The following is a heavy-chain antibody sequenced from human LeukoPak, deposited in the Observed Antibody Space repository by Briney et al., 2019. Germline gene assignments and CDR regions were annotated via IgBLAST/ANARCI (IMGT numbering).Heavy chain of an antibody. J-gene: IGHJ4*02. Sequence: ASVKVSCKASGYTFREYFMHWVRQAPGQGLEWMGWINPKSGDTNYAQKFQGRVTMTRDTSISTAYMELSRLRSDDTAVYYCARVRYRLAETYIDYWGQGTLVTVSS. D-gene: IGHD3-16*01. CDR1: GYTFREYF. CDR3: ARVRYRLAETYIDY. V-gene: IGHV1-2*02. CDR2: INPKSGDT.